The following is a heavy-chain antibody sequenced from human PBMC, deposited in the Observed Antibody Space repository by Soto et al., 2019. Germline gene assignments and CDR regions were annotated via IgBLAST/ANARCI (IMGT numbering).Heavy chain of an antibody. J-gene: IGHJ5*02. Sequence: SVKVSCKASGGTFSSYAISWVRQAPGQGLEWMGGIIPIFGTANYAQKFQGRVTITADKSTSTAYMELSSLRSEDTAVYYCARGKYQPGNNCFDPWGQGTLVTVPQ. CDR3: ARGKYQPGNNCFDP. D-gene: IGHD2-2*01. V-gene: IGHV1-69*06. CDR2: IIPIFGTA. CDR1: GGTFSSYA.